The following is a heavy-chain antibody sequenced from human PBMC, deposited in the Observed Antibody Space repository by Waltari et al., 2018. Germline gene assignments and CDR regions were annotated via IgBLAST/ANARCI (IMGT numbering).Heavy chain of an antibody. J-gene: IGHJ4*02. Sequence: QVQLVQSGAEVKKPGSSVKVSCQTFGGTFSRNTISWVRQAPGQGLEWMGGIIAMFGTTSYAQKFQDRVTITADESTSTAYMEVSTLRSEDTAVYYCAKVHRGYYYWGQGTPVTVSS. CDR3: AKVHRGYYY. V-gene: IGHV1-69*01. D-gene: IGHD3-22*01. CDR1: GGTFSRNT. CDR2: IIAMFGTT.